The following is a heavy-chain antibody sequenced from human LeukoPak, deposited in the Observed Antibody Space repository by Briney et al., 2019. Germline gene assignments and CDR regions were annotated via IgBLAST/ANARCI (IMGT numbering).Heavy chain of an antibody. CDR1: GDPFSRYY. D-gene: IGHD3-10*01. CDR3: AKIYGSGSYKPHAFDI. J-gene: IGHJ3*02. Sequence: PSETLSLTCAVYGDPFSRYYWSWTRQPPGKGLEWIGDINHSGSTNYNPSLKSRVTISVDTSKNQFSLKLSSVTAADTAVYYCAKIYGSGSYKPHAFDIWGQGTMVTVSS. CDR2: INHSGST. V-gene: IGHV4-34*01.